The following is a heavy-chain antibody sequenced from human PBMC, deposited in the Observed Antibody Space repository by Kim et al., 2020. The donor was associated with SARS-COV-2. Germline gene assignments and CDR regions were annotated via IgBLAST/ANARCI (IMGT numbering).Heavy chain of an antibody. CDR1: GFTFSSYA. V-gene: IGHV3-23*01. CDR3: AKDQSSIYCSSTSCHNWFDP. D-gene: IGHD2-2*01. CDR2: ISGSGGST. Sequence: GGSLRLSCAASGFTFSSYAMSWVRQAPGKGLEWVSAISGSGGSTYYADSVKGRFTISRDNSKNTMYLQMNSLRAEDTAVYYCAKDQSSIYCSSTSCHNWFDPWGQGTLVTVSS. J-gene: IGHJ5*02.